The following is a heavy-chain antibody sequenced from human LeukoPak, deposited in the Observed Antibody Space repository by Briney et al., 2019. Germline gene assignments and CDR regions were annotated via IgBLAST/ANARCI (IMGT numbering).Heavy chain of an antibody. CDR1: GFTFDDYA. V-gene: IGHV1-2*02. J-gene: IGHJ4*02. CDR3: ARDPAEEVVGIDY. Sequence: GGSLRLSCAASGFTFDDYAMHWVRQAPGQGLEWMGWLYAKSGDTHYEQKFQGRVTLTRDTSISTAYMELSSLTSDDTAVYYCARDPAEEVVGIDYWGQGTLVTVSS. CDR2: LYAKSGDT. D-gene: IGHD2-2*01.